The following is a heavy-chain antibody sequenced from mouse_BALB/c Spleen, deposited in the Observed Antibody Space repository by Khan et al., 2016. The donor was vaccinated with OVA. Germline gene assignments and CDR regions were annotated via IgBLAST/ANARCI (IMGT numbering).Heavy chain of an antibody. CDR1: GYSITSDYA. J-gene: IGHJ4*01. V-gene: IGHV3-2*02. CDR2: ISYSGTT. Sequence: EVELVESGPGLVKPSQSLSLTCTVTGYSITSDYAWNWIRQFPGNKLEWMGYISYSGTTSYNPSLNSRISITRDTSKNQFFLQLNSVTSEDTATYYCARQKYYGYAMDYWGQGTSVTVSS. D-gene: IGHD1-1*01. CDR3: ARQKYYGYAMDY.